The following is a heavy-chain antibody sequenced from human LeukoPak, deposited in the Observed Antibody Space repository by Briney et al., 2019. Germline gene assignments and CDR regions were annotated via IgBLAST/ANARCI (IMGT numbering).Heavy chain of an antibody. CDR3: ARTGYSSSWYIDY. Sequence: SETLSLTCAVYGGSFSGYYWSWIRQPPGKGLEWIGEINHSGSTNYNPSLKSRVTISVDTSKNQLSLKLSSVTAADTAVYYCARTGYSSSWYIDYWGQGTLVTVSS. D-gene: IGHD6-13*01. CDR1: GGSFSGYY. V-gene: IGHV4-34*01. CDR2: INHSGST. J-gene: IGHJ4*02.